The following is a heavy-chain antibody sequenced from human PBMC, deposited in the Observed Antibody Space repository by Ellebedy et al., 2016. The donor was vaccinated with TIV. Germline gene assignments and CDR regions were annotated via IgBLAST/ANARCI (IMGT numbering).Heavy chain of an antibody. CDR1: GESVSSNSAA. D-gene: IGHD2-15*01. Sequence: SQTLSLTCAITGESVSSNSAAWSWIRQSPSRGLEWLGRTYYRSKWYNDYAVSVKSRITINPDTSKNQFSLQLNSVTPEDTAVYYCARSVGTSGGILDAFHIWGQGTMVTVSS. CDR3: ARSVGTSGGILDAFHI. V-gene: IGHV6-1*01. J-gene: IGHJ3*02. CDR2: TYYRSKWYN.